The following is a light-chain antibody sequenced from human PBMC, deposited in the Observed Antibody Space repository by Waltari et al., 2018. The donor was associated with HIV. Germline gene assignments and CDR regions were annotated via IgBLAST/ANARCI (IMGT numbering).Light chain of an antibody. CDR2: DNN. CDR3: GTWDSGKNVWV. V-gene: IGLV1-51*01. Sequence: QSVLTQPPSVSAAPGQTVTISCPGRSSHMGTNNASWYQQVTGAAPKLVLYDNNERPSGSRDRFSGSKSGTSATLDITGLQPGDEADYYCGTWDSGKNVWVFGGGTKLTVL. CDR1: SSHMGTNN. J-gene: IGLJ3*02.